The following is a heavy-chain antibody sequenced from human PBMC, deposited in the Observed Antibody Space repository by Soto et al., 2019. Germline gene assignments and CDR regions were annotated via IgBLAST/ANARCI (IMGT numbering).Heavy chain of an antibody. V-gene: IGHV3-15*07. CDR2: IKSKTDGGTT. J-gene: IGHJ6*02. D-gene: IGHD6-19*01. CDR3: TTGLSGWWLDYGMDV. CDR1: GFTFSNAW. Sequence: GGSLRLSCAASGFTFSNAWMNWVRQAPGKGLEWVGRIKSKTDGGTTDYAAPVKGRFTISRDDSKNTLYLQMNSLKTEDTAVYYCTTGLSGWWLDYGMDVWGQGTTVTVSS.